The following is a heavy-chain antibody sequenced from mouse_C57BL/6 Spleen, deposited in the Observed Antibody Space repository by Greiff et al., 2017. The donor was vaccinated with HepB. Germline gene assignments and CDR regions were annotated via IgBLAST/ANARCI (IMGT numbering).Heavy chain of an antibody. J-gene: IGHJ3*01. CDR1: SYTFTSYW. Sequence: QVHVKQPGAELVKPGASVKLSCKASSYTFTSYWMHWVKQRPGQGLEWIGMIHPNSGSTNYNEKFKSKATLTVDKSSSTAYMQLSSLTSEDSAVYYCARDDYDRGWFAYWGQGTLVTVSA. V-gene: IGHV1-64*01. D-gene: IGHD2-4*01. CDR2: IHPNSGST. CDR3: ARDDYDRGWFAY.